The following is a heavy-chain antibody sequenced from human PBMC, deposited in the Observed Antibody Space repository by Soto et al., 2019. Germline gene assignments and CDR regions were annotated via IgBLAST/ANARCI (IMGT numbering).Heavy chain of an antibody. CDR1: GFTFGDYA. CDR2: IRSKAYGGTT. V-gene: IGHV3-49*04. J-gene: IGHJ6*02. D-gene: IGHD2-2*01. CDR3: SILWVVPAAPDV. Sequence: GGSLRLSCTASGFTFGDYAMSWVRQAPGKGLEWVGFIRSKAYGGTTEYAASVKGRFTISRDDSKSIAYLQMNSLKTEDTAVYYCSILWVVPAAPDVWSQGTTVTVSS.